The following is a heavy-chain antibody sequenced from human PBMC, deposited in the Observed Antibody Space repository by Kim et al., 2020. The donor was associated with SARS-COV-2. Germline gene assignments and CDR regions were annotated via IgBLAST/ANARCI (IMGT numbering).Heavy chain of an antibody. J-gene: IGHJ4*02. Sequence: ASVKVSCKASGYTFTSYGISWVRQAPGQGLEWMGWISAYNGNTNYAQKLQGRVTMTTDTSTSTAYMELRSLRSDDTAVYYCATRRNPTYSSGWYGDYWGQGTLVTVSS. V-gene: IGHV1-18*01. CDR3: ATRRNPTYSSGWYGDY. CDR1: GYTFTSYG. D-gene: IGHD6-19*01. CDR2: ISAYNGNT.